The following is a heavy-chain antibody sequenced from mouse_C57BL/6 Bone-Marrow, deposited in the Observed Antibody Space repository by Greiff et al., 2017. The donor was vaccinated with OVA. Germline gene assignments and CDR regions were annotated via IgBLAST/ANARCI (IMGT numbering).Heavy chain of an antibody. CDR2: IYPRSGNT. CDR3: ARPPYYSNYLDY. J-gene: IGHJ2*01. D-gene: IGHD2-5*01. CDR1: GYTFTSYG. Sequence: VQLQQSGAELARPGASVKLSCKASGYTFTSYGISWVKQRTGQGLEWIGEIYPRSGNTYYNEKFKGKATLTADKSSSTAYMELRSLTSEDSAVYFCARPPYYSNYLDYWGQGTTLTVSS. V-gene: IGHV1-81*01.